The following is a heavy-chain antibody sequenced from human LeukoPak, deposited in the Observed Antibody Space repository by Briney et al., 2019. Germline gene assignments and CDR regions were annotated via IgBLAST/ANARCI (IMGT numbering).Heavy chain of an antibody. CDR3: ARVTDGDYYYYYMDV. V-gene: IGHV4-39*07. Sequence: PSETLSLTCTVSGGSISSSSYYWGWIRQPPGKGLEWIGSIYYSGSTYYNPSLKSRVTISVDTSKNQFSLKLSSVTAADTAVYYCARVTDGDYYYYYMDVWGKGTTVTVSS. CDR2: IYYSGST. CDR1: GGSISSSSYY. J-gene: IGHJ6*03. D-gene: IGHD4-17*01.